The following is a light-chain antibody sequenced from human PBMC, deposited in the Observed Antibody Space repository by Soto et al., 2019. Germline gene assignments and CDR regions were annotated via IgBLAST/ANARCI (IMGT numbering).Light chain of an antibody. V-gene: IGKV3-15*01. CDR2: GAA. CDR1: QSVNSN. Sequence: EIVMTQSPATLSVSPGERATLSCRASQSVNSNFAWYQQKPGQAPRRLIYGAATRATSIPDRCSGSGSGTEFSLTITSLLSEDFAIYYCQQYNNWPPYTFGQGTKVDIK. J-gene: IGKJ2*01. CDR3: QQYNNWPPYT.